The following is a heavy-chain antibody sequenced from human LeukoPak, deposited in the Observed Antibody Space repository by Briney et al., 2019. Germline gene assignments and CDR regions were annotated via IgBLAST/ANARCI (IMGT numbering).Heavy chain of an antibody. V-gene: IGHV3-23*01. CDR3: AKGRGSPFYFGY. Sequence: GGSLRLSCAASGFTFSSFAMSWVRQAPGKGLEWVSSISGSGASTYYADSVKGRLTISRDNSKNTLYLQMNSLRAEDTAVYYCAKGRGSPFYFGYWGQGTLVTVSS. J-gene: IGHJ4*02. CDR1: GFTFSSFA. CDR2: ISGSGAST. D-gene: IGHD1-26*01.